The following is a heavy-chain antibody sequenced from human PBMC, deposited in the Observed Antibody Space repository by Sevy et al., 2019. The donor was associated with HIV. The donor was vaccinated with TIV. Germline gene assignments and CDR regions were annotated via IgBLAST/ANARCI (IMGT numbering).Heavy chain of an antibody. CDR1: GYTFTSYA. Sequence: ATVKVSCKASGYTFTSYAMHWVSQAPGQRLEWMGWINAGNGNTKYSQKFQGRVTITRDTSASTAYMELSSLRSEDTAVHYCASGGRVLWSYSYYYGMDVWGQGTPVSVSS. CDR3: ASGGRVLWSYSYYYGMDV. D-gene: IGHD3-10*01. CDR2: INAGNGNT. J-gene: IGHJ6*02. V-gene: IGHV1-3*01.